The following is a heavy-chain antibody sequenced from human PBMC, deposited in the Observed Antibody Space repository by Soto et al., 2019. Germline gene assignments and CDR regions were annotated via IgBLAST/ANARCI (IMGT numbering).Heavy chain of an antibody. CDR1: GGSISSSNW. CDR2: IFHNGNT. V-gene: IGHV4-4*02. CDR3: ASRTYAMDV. J-gene: IGHJ6*02. Sequence: QVQLQESGPGPVKPSGTLSLTCAVSGGSISSSNWWSWVRQPPGKGLEWIGEIFHNGNTYSNPSLTGRVTMSVDTSKNQFSLNLNSVTAADTAVYYCASRTYAMDVWGQGTKVTV.